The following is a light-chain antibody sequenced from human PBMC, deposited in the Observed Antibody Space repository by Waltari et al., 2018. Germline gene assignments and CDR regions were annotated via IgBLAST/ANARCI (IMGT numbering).Light chain of an antibody. V-gene: IGKV1-5*03. J-gene: IGKJ2*01. CDR3: QQYNSYPYT. Sequence: DIQMTQSPSTLSASVGDRVTITCRASQSISTWLAWYQQKPRKAPNLLIYRASSLESGVPSRFSGSGSGTEFTLTISSLQPDDSATYYCQQYNSYPYTFGQGTKLEIK. CDR2: RAS. CDR1: QSISTW.